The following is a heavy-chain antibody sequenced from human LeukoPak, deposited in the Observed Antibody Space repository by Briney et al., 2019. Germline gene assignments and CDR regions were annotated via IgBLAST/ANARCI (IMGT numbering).Heavy chain of an antibody. CDR2: IYYSGST. J-gene: IGHJ4*02. V-gene: IGHV4-59*01. D-gene: IGHD1-1*01. Sequence: SETLSLTCTVSGGSISSYYWSWIRQPPGKGLEWIGYIYYSGSTNYNPSLKSRVTISVDTSKNQFSLKLSSVTAADTAVYYCASSRKELEPQYYFDYWGQGTLVTVSS. CDR1: GGSISSYY. CDR3: ASSRKELEPQYYFDY.